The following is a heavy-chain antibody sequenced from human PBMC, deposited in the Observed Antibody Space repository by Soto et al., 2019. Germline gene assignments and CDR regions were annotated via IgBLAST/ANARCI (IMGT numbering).Heavy chain of an antibody. CDR1: GGSISSGGYS. Sequence: SETLSLTCAVSGGSISSGGYSWIWIRHPPGKGLEWIGYIYHSGSTYYNPSLKSRVTISVDRSKNQFSLKLSSVTAADTAVYYCARVTVKGGKPNWFDPWGQGTLVTVSS. D-gene: IGHD2-15*01. CDR3: ARVTVKGGKPNWFDP. V-gene: IGHV4-30-2*01. CDR2: IYHSGST. J-gene: IGHJ5*02.